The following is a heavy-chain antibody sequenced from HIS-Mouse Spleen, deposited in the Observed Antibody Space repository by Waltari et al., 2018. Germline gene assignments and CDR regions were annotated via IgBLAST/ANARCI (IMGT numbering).Heavy chain of an antibody. D-gene: IGHD3-16*02. CDR1: GYTLTELS. J-gene: IGHJ4*02. CDR3: ATDSMITFGGVIVMRY. Sequence: QVQLVQSGAEVKKPGASVKVSCKVSGYTLTELSMHWVRQAPGKGLEWMGGLDPEEGETIYAQKFQGRVTMTEDTSTDTAYMELSSLRSEDTAVYYCATDSMITFGGVIVMRYWGQGTLVTVSS. CDR2: LDPEEGET. V-gene: IGHV1-24*01.